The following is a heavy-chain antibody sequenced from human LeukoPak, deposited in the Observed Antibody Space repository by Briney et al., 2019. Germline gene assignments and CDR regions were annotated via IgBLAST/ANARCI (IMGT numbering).Heavy chain of an antibody. V-gene: IGHV3-23*01. J-gene: IGHJ4*02. CDR3: AREGSGGSSGGNDLFDY. Sequence: PGGSLRLSCAASGFTFSNYAMSWVRQAPGEGLEWVSSISGSGGSTYYADSVKGRFTISRDSSKNALFLQMNSLRVEDTAVYYCAREGSGGSSGGNDLFDYWGQGTLVTVSS. CDR1: GFTFSNYA. D-gene: IGHD3-10*01. CDR2: ISGSGGST.